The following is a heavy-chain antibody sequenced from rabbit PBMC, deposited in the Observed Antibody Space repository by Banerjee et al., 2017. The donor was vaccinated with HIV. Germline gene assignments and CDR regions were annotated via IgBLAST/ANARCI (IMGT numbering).Heavy chain of an antibody. V-gene: IGHV1S40*01. D-gene: IGHD4-2*01. CDR1: GFSFSSSYW. CDR3: ARGTGYAGDGYDL. Sequence: QSLEESGGDLVKPGASLTLTCTASGFSFSSSYWICWVRQAPGKGLEWIACIDTGSSVDTYYATWAKGRFTISKTSSTTVTLQMTSLTAADTATYFCARGTGYAGDGYDLWGQGTLVTVS. CDR2: IDTGSSVDT. J-gene: IGHJ6*01.